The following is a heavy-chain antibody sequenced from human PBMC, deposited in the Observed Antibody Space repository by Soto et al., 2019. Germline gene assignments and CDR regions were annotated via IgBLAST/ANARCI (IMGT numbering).Heavy chain of an antibody. V-gene: IGHV5-51*01. CDR1: GYSFAGYW. J-gene: IGHJ3*02. CDR2: IYPGDSDT. CDR3: ARSIAVASDAFDI. Sequence: PGESLKISCKGSGYSFAGYWITWVRQKPGKGLEWMGIIYPGDSDTRYSPSFQGQVTISADKSISTAYLQWSSLKASDTAMYYCARSIAVASDAFDIWGQGTMVTVSS. D-gene: IGHD6-19*01.